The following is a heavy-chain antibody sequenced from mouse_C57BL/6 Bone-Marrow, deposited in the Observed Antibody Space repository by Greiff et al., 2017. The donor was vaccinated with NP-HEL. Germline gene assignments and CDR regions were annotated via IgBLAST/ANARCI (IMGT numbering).Heavy chain of an antibody. D-gene: IGHD1-1*01. J-gene: IGHJ4*01. CDR2: ISNLAYSI. CDR3: ARQVITTVVATDYYAMDY. CDR1: GFTFSDYG. Sequence: EVQRVESGGGLVQPGGSLKLSCAASGFTFSDYGMAWVRQAPRKGPEWVAFISNLAYSIYYADTVTGRFTISRENAKNTLYLEMSSLRSEDTAMYYCARQVITTVVATDYYAMDYWGQGTSVTVSS. V-gene: IGHV5-15*01.